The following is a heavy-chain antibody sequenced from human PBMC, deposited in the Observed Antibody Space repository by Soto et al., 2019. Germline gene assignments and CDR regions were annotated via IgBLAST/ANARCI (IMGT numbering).Heavy chain of an antibody. Sequence: GSVKVSCKASGYTFTSYYMHWVRQAPGQGLEWMGIINPSGGSTSYAQKFQGRVTMTRDTSTSTVYMELSSLRSEDTAVYYCARDGMSSGRQQPYFDYWGQGTLVTVSS. CDR3: ARDGMSSGRQQPYFDY. V-gene: IGHV1-46*03. D-gene: IGHD5-12*01. CDR1: GYTFTSYY. J-gene: IGHJ4*02. CDR2: INPSGGST.